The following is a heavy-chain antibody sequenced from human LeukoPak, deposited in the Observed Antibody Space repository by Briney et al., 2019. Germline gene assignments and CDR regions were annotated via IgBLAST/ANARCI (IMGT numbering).Heavy chain of an antibody. CDR1: GFTFSSYW. V-gene: IGHV3-48*04. CDR2: ISSSSSTI. CDR3: AGGPRNFDY. Sequence: GGSLRLSCAASGFTFSSYWMSWVRQAPGKGLEWVSYISSSSSTIYYADSVKGRFTISRDNAKNSLYLQMNSLRAEDTAVYYCAGGPRNFDYWGQGTLVTVSS. J-gene: IGHJ4*02.